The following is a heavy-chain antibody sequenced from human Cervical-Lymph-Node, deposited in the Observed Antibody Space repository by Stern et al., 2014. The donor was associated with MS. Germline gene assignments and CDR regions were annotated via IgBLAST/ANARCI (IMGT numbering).Heavy chain of an antibody. CDR3: ARGTLADP. J-gene: IGHJ5*02. CDR1: GYTFTDHH. Sequence: VQLVESGAEVKKPGASVKVSCKTSGYTFTDHHLHWVRQAPGQGLEWMGWINPNSGDTNYAQKFQGRVTVTRDTSISTAYMELSSLKSDDTAVYYCARGTLADPWGQGTLVTVSS. V-gene: IGHV1-2*02. CDR2: INPNSGDT. D-gene: IGHD3-10*01.